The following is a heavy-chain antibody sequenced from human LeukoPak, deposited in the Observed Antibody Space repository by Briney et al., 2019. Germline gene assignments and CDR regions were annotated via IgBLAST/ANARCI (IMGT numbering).Heavy chain of an antibody. Sequence: GGSLRLPCAASGFTFSSYAMSWVRQAPGKGLEWVSAISGSGGSTYYADSVKGRFTISRDNSKNTLYLQMNSLRAEDTAVYYCAKWVYFEWLVHYFDYWGQGTLVTVSS. CDR1: GFTFSSYA. CDR2: ISGSGGST. V-gene: IGHV3-23*01. J-gene: IGHJ4*02. D-gene: IGHD6-19*01. CDR3: AKWVYFEWLVHYFDY.